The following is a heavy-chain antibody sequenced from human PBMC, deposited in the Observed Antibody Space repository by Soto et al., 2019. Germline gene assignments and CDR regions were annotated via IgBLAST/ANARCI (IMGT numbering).Heavy chain of an antibody. CDR3: AREKSIQLWFAPSYYGMDV. J-gene: IGHJ6*02. D-gene: IGHD5-18*01. Sequence: ASVKVSCKASGYTFTSYAMHWVRQAPGQRLEWMGWINAGNGNTKYSQKFQGRVTITRDTSASTAYMELSSLRSEDTAVYYCAREKSIQLWFAPSYYGMDVWDQGTTVTVSS. V-gene: IGHV1-3*01. CDR1: GYTFTSYA. CDR2: INAGNGNT.